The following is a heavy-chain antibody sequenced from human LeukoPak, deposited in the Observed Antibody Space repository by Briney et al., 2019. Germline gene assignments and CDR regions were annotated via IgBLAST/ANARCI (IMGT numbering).Heavy chain of an antibody. CDR3: ARENTIFGVYYGMDV. V-gene: IGHV3-21*01. CDR1: GFTFSSYS. D-gene: IGHD3-3*01. Sequence: GGSLRLSCAASGFTFSSYSMNWVRQAPGTGLEWVSSISSSSSYIYYADSVKGRFTISRDNAKNSLYLQMNSLRAEDTAVYYCARENTIFGVYYGMDVWGQGTTVTVSS. CDR2: ISSSSSYI. J-gene: IGHJ6*02.